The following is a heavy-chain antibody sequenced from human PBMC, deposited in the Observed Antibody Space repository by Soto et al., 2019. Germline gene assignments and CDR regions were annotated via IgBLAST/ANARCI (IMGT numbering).Heavy chain of an antibody. D-gene: IGHD3-22*01. CDR2: IWYDGSNK. CDR1: GFTFSSYG. CDR3: ARVNKPYYYYYGMDV. J-gene: IGHJ6*02. V-gene: IGHV3-33*01. Sequence: QVQLVESGGGVVQPGRSLRLSCAASGFTFSSYGMHWVRQAPGKGLEWVAVIWYDGSNKYYADSVKGRFTISRDNSKNTLYLQMNSPRAEDTAVYYCARVNKPYYYYYGMDVWGQGTTVTVSS.